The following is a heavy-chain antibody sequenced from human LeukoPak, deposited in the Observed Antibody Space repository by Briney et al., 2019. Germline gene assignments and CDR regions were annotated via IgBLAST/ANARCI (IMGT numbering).Heavy chain of an antibody. Sequence: SETLSLTCTVSGGSISSGGYYWSWIRQPPGKGLEWIGYIYHSGNTYYNPSLKSRVTISVDRSKNQFSLKLSSVTAADTAVYYCAREGQLPPAPLDYWGQGTLVTVSS. CDR1: GGSISSGGYY. CDR3: AREGQLPPAPLDY. D-gene: IGHD5-18*01. V-gene: IGHV4-30-2*01. CDR2: IYHSGNT. J-gene: IGHJ4*02.